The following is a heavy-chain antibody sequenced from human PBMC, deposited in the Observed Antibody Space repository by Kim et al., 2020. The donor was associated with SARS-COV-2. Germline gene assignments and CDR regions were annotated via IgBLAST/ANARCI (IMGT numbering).Heavy chain of an antibody. CDR1: GYTFTSYY. Sequence: ASVKVSCKASGYTFTSYYMHWVRQAPGQGLEWMGIINPSGGSTSYAQKFQGRVTMTRDTSTSTVYMELSSLRSEDTAVYYCARNGNDYGDFVEHGSQDYYYGMDVWGQGTTVTVSS. J-gene: IGHJ6*02. V-gene: IGHV1-46*01. D-gene: IGHD4-17*01. CDR3: ARNGNDYGDFVEHGSQDYYYGMDV. CDR2: INPSGGST.